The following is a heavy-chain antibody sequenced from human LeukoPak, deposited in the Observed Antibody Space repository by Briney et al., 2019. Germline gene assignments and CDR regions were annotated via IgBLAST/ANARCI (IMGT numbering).Heavy chain of an antibody. J-gene: IGHJ5*02. CDR3: ARGDVDSMVRGVTLGAGNWFDP. D-gene: IGHD3-10*01. V-gene: IGHV1-2*02. CDR2: INPNSGGT. CDR1: GYTFTGYY. Sequence: ASVKVSCKASGYTFTGYYMHWVRQAPGQGLEWMGWINPNSGGTNYAQKFQGRVTMTRDTSISTAYMELSRLRSDDTAVYYCARGDVDSMVRGVTLGAGNWFDPWGQGTLVTVSS.